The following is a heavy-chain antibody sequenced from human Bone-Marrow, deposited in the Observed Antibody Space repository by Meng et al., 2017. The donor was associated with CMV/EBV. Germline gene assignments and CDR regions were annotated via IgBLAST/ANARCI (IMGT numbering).Heavy chain of an antibody. D-gene: IGHD6-6*01. V-gene: IGHV4-34*01. J-gene: IGHJ5*02. Sequence: GAVKGGSFSGYYWSGIRQTTGKGLEWIGEINHSGSTNYNPSRKSRVTISVDTSKNQFSLKLSSVTAADTAVYYCARGLSSSDWFDPWGQGTLVTVSS. CDR1: GGSFSGYY. CDR3: ARGLSSSDWFDP. CDR2: INHSGST.